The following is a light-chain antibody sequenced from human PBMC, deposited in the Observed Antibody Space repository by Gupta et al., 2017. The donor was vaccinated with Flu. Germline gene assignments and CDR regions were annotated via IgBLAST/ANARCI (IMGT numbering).Light chain of an antibody. Sequence: QSALTQPPSASGSPGQSVTISCTGTSSDVGGYNYVSWYQQHPGKAPKLMIYEVSKRPSGVPARFSGSKSGNTASLTVSGLQAEDEADYYCSSYAGSNNLVFGGGTKLTAL. CDR2: EVS. J-gene: IGLJ2*01. CDR1: SSDVGGYNY. V-gene: IGLV2-8*01. CDR3: SSYAGSNNLV.